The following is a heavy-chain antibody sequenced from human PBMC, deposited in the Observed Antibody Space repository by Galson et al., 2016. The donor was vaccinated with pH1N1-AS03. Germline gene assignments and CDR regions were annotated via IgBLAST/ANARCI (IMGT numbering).Heavy chain of an antibody. CDR3: TRPRSFGLDCYSEH. Sequence: GSLRLSCAASGFTISGSAMHWVRQVPGKGLEWVGRMRSKLANDATVYSESVKGRFTISRDDSENTAYLQMNSLKTEDTAVYYCTRPRSFGLDCYSEHWGQGTPVTVSS. J-gene: IGHJ4*02. CDR2: MRSKLANDAT. CDR1: GFTISGSA. V-gene: IGHV3-73*01. D-gene: IGHD2-21*02.